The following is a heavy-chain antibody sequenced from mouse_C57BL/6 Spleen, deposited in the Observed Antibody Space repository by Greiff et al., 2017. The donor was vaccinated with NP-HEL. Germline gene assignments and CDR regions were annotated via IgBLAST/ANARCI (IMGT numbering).Heavy chain of an antibody. Sequence: QVQLQQSGPELVKPGASVKISCKASGYAFSSSWMNWVQQRPGKGLEWIGRIYPGDGDTNYNGKFKGKATLTADKSSSTAYMQLSSLTSEDSAVYFCASNYGGAMDYWGQGTSVTVSS. CDR1: GYAFSSSW. J-gene: IGHJ4*01. V-gene: IGHV1-82*01. CDR2: IYPGDGDT. CDR3: ASNYGGAMDY. D-gene: IGHD1-2*01.